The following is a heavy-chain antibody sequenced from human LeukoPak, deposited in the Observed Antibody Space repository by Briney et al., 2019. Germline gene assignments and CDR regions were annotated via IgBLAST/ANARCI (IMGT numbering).Heavy chain of an antibody. J-gene: IGHJ4*02. CDR1: GYSITTAYC. Sequence: PSETLSLTCTVSGYSITTAYCWAWLRQPPGKGLEWIGTICHNGNTYYKASLKSRVTLSLHTSKNQFSLKLNSVTAADTAVYCCARDGGYCSGGSCYSDYWGQGTLVTVSS. V-gene: IGHV4-38-2*02. CDR3: ARDGGYCSGGSCYSDY. D-gene: IGHD2-15*01. CDR2: ICHNGNT.